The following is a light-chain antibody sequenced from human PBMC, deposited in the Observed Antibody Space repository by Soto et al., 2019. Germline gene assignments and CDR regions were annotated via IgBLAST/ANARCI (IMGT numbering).Light chain of an antibody. Sequence: EIVLTQSPDTLSLSPGERATLSCRASQSVSSDYLVWYQQKFGQAPRLLIYGASSRATGTPDRFSGSGSGTDFTLTISRLEPEDFATYYCQQSYSPLWTFGQGTKVDIK. CDR3: QQSYSPLWT. J-gene: IGKJ1*01. CDR2: GAS. V-gene: IGKV3-20*01. CDR1: QSVSSDY.